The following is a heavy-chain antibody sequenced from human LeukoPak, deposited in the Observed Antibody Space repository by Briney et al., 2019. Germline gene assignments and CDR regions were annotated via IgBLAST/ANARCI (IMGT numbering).Heavy chain of an antibody. Sequence: GGSLRLSCAASGFTFSSYAMHWVRQAPGKGLEWVAVISYDGSNKYYADSVKGRFTISRDNSKNTLYLQMNSLRAEDTAVYYCARGLDYGDNGTLDYWGQGTLVTVSS. CDR1: GFTFSSYA. V-gene: IGHV3-30-3*01. CDR2: ISYDGSNK. CDR3: ARGLDYGDNGTLDY. D-gene: IGHD4-17*01. J-gene: IGHJ4*02.